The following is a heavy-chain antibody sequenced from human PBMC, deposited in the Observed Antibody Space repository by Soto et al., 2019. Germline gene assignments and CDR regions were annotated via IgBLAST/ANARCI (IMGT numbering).Heavy chain of an antibody. V-gene: IGHV2-26*01. J-gene: IGHJ3*02. Sequence: QVTLKESGPVLVKPTEPLTLTCTVTGFSLSNARMGVSWIRQPPGKALEWLAHIFSNDEKTYSTSLKSRLTISKDNSKSQVVLTMTNMDPVDTATYYCARMRSSSWQHLDAFDMWGQGTMVTVSS. CDR1: GFSLSNARMG. CDR3: ARMRSSSWQHLDAFDM. D-gene: IGHD6-13*01. CDR2: IFSNDEK.